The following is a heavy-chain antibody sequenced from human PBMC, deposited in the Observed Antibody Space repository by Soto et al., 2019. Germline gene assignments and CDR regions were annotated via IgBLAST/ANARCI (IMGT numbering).Heavy chain of an antibody. CDR3: ARDYLSSKLSLSYFDF. CDR2: INPSGGSA. Sequence: QVQLVQSGAEVTRPGASVKVSCKASGYSFISHYIHWVRQAPGQGLEWMGFINPSGGSATLAQKFQGRVTMTRETSTTTVYTELSSLRSEDAAVYYCARDYLSSKLSLSYFDFWGQGTLGTVSS. D-gene: IGHD2-2*01. J-gene: IGHJ4*02. V-gene: IGHV1-46*01. CDR1: GYSFISHY.